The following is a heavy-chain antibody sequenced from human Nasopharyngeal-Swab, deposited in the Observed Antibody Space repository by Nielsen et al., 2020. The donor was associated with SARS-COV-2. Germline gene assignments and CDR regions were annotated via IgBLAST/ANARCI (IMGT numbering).Heavy chain of an antibody. J-gene: IGHJ4*02. CDR2: IKQDGSEK. V-gene: IGHV3-7*01. Sequence: GGSLRLSCAASGFTFSSYWMSWVRQAPGKGLEWVANIKQDGSEKYYVDSVKGRFTISRDNAKNSLYLQMNSLRAEDTAVYYCARGGRSRILWFGELLVVYWGQGTLVTVSS. CDR3: ARGGRSRILWFGELLVVY. CDR1: GFTFSSYW. D-gene: IGHD3-10*01.